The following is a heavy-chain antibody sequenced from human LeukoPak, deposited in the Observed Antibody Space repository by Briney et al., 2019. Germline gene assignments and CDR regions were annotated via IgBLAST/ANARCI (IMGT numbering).Heavy chain of an antibody. CDR1: GFTFSSYS. CDR2: ISSSSSTI. CDR3: ARELLTSYYPPCGY. Sequence: GGSLRLSCAASGFTFSSYSMNWVRQAPGKGLEWVSYISSSSSTIYYADSVKGRFTISRDNAKNSLYLQMNSLRDEDTAVYYCARELLTSYYPPCGYWGQGTLVTVSS. J-gene: IGHJ4*02. D-gene: IGHD3-9*01. V-gene: IGHV3-48*02.